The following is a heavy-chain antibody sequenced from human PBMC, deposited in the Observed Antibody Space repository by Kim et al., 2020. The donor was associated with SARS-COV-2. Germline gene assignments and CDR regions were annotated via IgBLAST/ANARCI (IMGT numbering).Heavy chain of an antibody. CDR1: GGTFSSYA. Sequence: SVKVSCKASGGTFSSYAISWVRQAPGQGLEWMGGIIPIFGTANYAQKFQGRVTITADESTSTAYMELSSLRSEDTAVYYCARGGAMIVVVTTGWFDPWGQGTLVTVSS. V-gene: IGHV1-69*13. CDR3: ARGGAMIVVVTTGWFDP. D-gene: IGHD3-22*01. J-gene: IGHJ5*02. CDR2: IIPIFGTA.